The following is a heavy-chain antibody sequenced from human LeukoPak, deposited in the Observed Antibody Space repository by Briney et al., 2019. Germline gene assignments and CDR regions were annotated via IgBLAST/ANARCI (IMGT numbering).Heavy chain of an antibody. J-gene: IGHJ4*02. Sequence: GGSLRLSCAASGFTFSSYWMSWVRQAPGKGLEWVANIKRDGSDKYYVDSVKGRFTISRDNAKISLYLQMNSLRAEDTAVYYCARDGSWYSPDYWGQGTLVTVSS. CDR2: IKRDGSDK. V-gene: IGHV3-7*01. CDR1: GFTFSSYW. CDR3: ARDGSWYSPDY. D-gene: IGHD6-13*01.